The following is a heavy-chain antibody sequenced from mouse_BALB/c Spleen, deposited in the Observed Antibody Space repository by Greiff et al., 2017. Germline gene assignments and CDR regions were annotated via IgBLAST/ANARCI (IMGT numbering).Heavy chain of an antibody. D-gene: IGHD2-3*01. Sequence: VQLKESGPGLVKPSQSLSLTCTVTGYSITSDYAWNWIRQFPGNKLEWMGYISYSGSTSYNPSLKSRISITRDTSKNQFFLQLNSVTTEDTATYYCARDGYSGGYFDYWGQGTTLTVSS. CDR1: GYSITSDYA. J-gene: IGHJ2*01. V-gene: IGHV3-2*02. CDR2: ISYSGST. CDR3: ARDGYSGGYFDY.